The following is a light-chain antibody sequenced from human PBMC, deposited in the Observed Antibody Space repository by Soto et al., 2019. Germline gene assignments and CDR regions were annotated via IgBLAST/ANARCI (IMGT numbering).Light chain of an antibody. CDR2: GAS. J-gene: IGKJ4*01. CDR3: QQYGSSRALT. V-gene: IGKV3-20*01. CDR1: RSVSNNY. Sequence: ESVLMQAAGALSMTQGERATLSCRASRSVSNNYFAWYQQKPGQAPRLLIYGASSRASGTPDRFSGSGSGTDFTLTISRLEPEDFAVYYCQQYGSSRALTFGGGTKVDIK.